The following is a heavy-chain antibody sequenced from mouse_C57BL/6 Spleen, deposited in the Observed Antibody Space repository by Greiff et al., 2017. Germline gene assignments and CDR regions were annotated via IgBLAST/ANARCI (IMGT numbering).Heavy chain of an antibody. D-gene: IGHD1-1*01. Sequence: QVQLQQPGAELVKPGASVKLSCKASGYTFTSYWMQWVNQRPGQGLEWIGEIDPSDSYTNYNQKFKGKATLTVDTSSSTAYMQLSSLTSEDSAVXDCASYYYDSSSRGYFDDGGQGTTLTVSS. J-gene: IGHJ2*01. V-gene: IGHV1-50*01. CDR1: GYTFTSYW. CDR2: IDPSDSYT. CDR3: ASYYYDSSSRGYFDD.